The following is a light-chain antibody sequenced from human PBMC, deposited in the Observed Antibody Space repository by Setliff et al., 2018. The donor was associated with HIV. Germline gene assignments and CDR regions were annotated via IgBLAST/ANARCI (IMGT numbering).Light chain of an antibody. CDR3: SSFAGRLHV. V-gene: IGLV2-11*01. CDR1: SSDVGSYNY. CDR2: DVT. Sequence: QSVLTQPRSVSGSPGQSVTIPCTGTSSDVGSYNYVTWYQQHPGKVPKLRIEDVTRRPSGVPDRFSGSRSGNTASLTISGLQAEDEADYYCSSFAGRLHVFGTGTKVTVL. J-gene: IGLJ1*01.